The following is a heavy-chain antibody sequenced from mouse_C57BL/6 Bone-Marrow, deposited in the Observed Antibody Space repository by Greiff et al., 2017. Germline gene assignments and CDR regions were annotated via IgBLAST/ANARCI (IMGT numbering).Heavy chain of an antibody. Sequence: QVQLQQSGPELVKPGASVKISCKASGFAFSSSWMNWVKQRPGKGLEWIGRIYPGDGDTNYNGKFKGKATLTADKSSSTAYMQLSSLTSEDSAVYFCARYYYCLDYWGQGTTLTVSS. CDR1: GFAFSSSW. CDR2: IYPGDGDT. D-gene: IGHD1-1*01. CDR3: ARYYYCLDY. V-gene: IGHV1-82*01. J-gene: IGHJ2*01.